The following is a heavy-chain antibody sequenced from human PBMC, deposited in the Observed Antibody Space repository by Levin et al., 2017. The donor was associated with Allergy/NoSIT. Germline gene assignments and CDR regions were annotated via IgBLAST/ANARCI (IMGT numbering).Heavy chain of an antibody. J-gene: IGHJ2*01. D-gene: IGHD2-15*01. CDR1: GFTFSSYW. V-gene: IGHV3-7*04. CDR2: IKQDGSEK. Sequence: GGSLRLSCAASGFTFSSYWMSWVRQAPGKGLEWVANIKQDGSEKYYVDSVKGRFTISRDNAKNSLYLQMNSLRAEDTAVYYCARGTKNGAKNCSGGSCYVKARSESWYFDLWGRGTLVTVSS. CDR3: ARGTKNGAKNCSGGSCYVKARSESWYFDL.